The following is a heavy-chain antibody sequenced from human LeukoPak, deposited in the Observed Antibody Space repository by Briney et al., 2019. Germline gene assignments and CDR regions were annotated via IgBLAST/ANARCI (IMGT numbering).Heavy chain of an antibody. J-gene: IGHJ4*02. CDR3: AKVTWAERSEDLATDY. Sequence: GGSLRLSCAASGFTLSSYDLSWVRQAPGEGLEWVSAIDFSGRPYYADSVEGRFTISRDISKNTLYLQMNSLRAEDTAVYYCAKVTWAERSEDLATDYWGQGTLVTVSS. V-gene: IGHV3-23*05. CDR2: IDFSGRP. D-gene: IGHD1-26*01. CDR1: GFTLSSYD.